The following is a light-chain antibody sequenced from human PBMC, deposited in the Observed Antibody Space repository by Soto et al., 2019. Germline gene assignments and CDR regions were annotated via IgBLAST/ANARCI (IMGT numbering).Light chain of an antibody. Sequence: DIQMTQSPSTLSGSVGDRVTIPCRASQTISSWLAWYQQKPGKAPKILIYKASTLTSGVPSRFRGSGSGTEFTLTISSLQPDDFSTYYCQHYNSYSEAFGQGTKVDIK. V-gene: IGKV1-5*03. CDR2: KAS. CDR1: QTISSW. CDR3: QHYNSYSEA. J-gene: IGKJ1*01.